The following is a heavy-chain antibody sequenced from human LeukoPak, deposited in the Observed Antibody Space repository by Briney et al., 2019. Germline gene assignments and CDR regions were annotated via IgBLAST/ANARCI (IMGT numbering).Heavy chain of an antibody. D-gene: IGHD1-26*01. J-gene: IGHJ6*02. V-gene: IGHV1-46*01. Sequence: ASVKVSCKASGYTFTSDYIYWVRQAPGQGLEWMGRINPSGGTTSYAQKFQGRVTMTRDTSTSTVYMELSSLRSDDTAVYYCARSGKYYGMDVWGQGTTVTVSS. CDR2: INPSGGTT. CDR3: ARSGKYYGMDV. CDR1: GYTFTSDY.